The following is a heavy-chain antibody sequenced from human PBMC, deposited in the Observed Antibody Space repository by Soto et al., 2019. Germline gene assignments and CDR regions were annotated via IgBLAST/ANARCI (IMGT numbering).Heavy chain of an antibody. J-gene: IGHJ5*02. CDR1: GGSISSSRYY. D-gene: IGHD3-16*01. V-gene: IGHV4-39*02. Sequence: QLQLQESGPGLVKPSETLSLTCNVSGGSISSSRYYWGWIRQSPGKGLEWIGSIYYSGSTLYNPSLETRVTISVDTSKTHFSLSLTSVTAADTAVYYCARGSEYDYSTAQTFDPWGQGTLVSVTS. CDR2: IYYSGST. CDR3: ARGSEYDYSTAQTFDP.